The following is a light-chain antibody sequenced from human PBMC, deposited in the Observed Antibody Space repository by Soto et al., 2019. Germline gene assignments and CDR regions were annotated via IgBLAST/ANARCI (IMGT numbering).Light chain of an antibody. V-gene: IGLV1-47*02. CDR1: GSNIGSNY. J-gene: IGLJ3*02. CDR2: SNN. Sequence: QSVLTQPPSASGTPGQRATISCSGGGSNIGSNYVYWYQQLPGTAPKLLIYSNNQRPSGVPDRFSGSKSGTSASLAISGLRSEDEADYYCAAWDDSLSGNWVFGGGTKLTVL. CDR3: AAWDDSLSGNWV.